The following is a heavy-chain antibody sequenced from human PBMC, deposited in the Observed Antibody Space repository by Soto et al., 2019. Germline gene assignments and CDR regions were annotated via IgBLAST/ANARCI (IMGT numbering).Heavy chain of an antibody. J-gene: IGHJ4*02. CDR2: IKSKGHGGTT. V-gene: IGHV3-15*07. D-gene: IGHD3-22*01. Sequence: PGGSLRLSCAASGFAFSNAWINWVRQAPGKGLEWVGRIKSKGHGGTTDFAAPVRGRFAISRDDSRNLVYMQMNSLNTEDTAVYYCTTDSYTSVIVVRFDYWGQGSLVTVSS. CDR3: TTDSYTSVIVVRFDY. CDR1: GFAFSNAW.